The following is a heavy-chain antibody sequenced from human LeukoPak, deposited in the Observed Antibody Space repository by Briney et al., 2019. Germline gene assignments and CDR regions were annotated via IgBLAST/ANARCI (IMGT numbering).Heavy chain of an antibody. Sequence: GGPLSLPCAASGFTLSSYWWSWVGQAQGKGLGGVANIKQDGSEKYYVDSVKGRFTISRDNAKNSLYLQMNSLRAEDTALYYCARDSRGAFDYWGQGTLVTVSS. CDR1: GFTLSSYW. CDR2: IKQDGSEK. J-gene: IGHJ4*02. CDR3: ARDSRGAFDY. D-gene: IGHD3-10*01. V-gene: IGHV3-7*01.